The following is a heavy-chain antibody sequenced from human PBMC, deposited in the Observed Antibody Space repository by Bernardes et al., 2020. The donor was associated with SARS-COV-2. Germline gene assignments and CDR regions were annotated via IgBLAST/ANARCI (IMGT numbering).Heavy chain of an antibody. CDR2: IYPGDSAV. CDR1: GYSFTSYW. D-gene: IGHD6-6*01. CDR3: ARRRGEPTARPTWLDH. Sequence: GESLKISCKGSGYSFTSYWIAWVRQIPGKGLEWMGIIYPGDSAVRYCPSFQGQVTISADKSISTAYLQWRSLKASDTAIYYCARRRGEPTARPTWLDHWGQGTLVTVSS. J-gene: IGHJ5*02. V-gene: IGHV5-51*01.